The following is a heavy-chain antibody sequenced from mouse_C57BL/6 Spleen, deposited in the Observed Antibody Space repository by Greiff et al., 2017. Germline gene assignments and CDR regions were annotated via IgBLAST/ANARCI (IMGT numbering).Heavy chain of an antibody. CDR2: IWSGGST. CDR1: GFSLTSYG. V-gene: IGHV2-2*01. J-gene: IGHJ2*01. CDR3: ARNGYYTLYYLDY. Sequence: VMLVESGPGLVQPSQSLSITCTVSGFSLTSYGVHWVRQSPGKGLEWLGVIWSGGSTDYNAAFISRLSISKDNSKSQVFFKMNSLQADDTAIYYCARNGYYTLYYLDYWGQGTTLTVSS. D-gene: IGHD2-3*01.